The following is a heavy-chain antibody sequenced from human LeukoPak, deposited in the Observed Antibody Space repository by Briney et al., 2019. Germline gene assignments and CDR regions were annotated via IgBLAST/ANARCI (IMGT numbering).Heavy chain of an antibody. CDR3: ARGGGYYNY. Sequence: WETLSLTCAVSGYSISSGYYWGWLRQPPGKGLEWIGSIYHSGSTYYNPSLKSRVTISVDTSKNQFSLKLSSVTAADTAVYYCARGGGYYNYWGQGTLVTVSS. CDR1: GYSISSGYY. D-gene: IGHD3-3*01. CDR2: IYHSGST. J-gene: IGHJ4*02. V-gene: IGHV4-38-2*01.